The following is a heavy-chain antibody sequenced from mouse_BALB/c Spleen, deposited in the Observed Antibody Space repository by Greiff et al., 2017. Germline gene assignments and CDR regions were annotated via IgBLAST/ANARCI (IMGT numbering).Heavy chain of an antibody. Sequence: QVQLQQSGAELVKPGASVKLSCKASGYTFTSYYMYWVKQRPGQGLEWIGEINPSNGGTNFNEKFKSKATLTVDKSSSTAYMQLSSLTSEDSAVYYCTRPSPYLDYWGQGTTLTVSS. CDR1: GYTFTSYY. J-gene: IGHJ2*01. V-gene: IGHV1S81*02. CDR2: INPSNGGT. CDR3: TRPSPYLDY.